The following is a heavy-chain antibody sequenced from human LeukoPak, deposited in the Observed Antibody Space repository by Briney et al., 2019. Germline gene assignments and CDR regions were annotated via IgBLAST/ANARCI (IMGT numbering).Heavy chain of an antibody. CDR1: GFTFSGSS. J-gene: IGHJ4*02. Sequence: GGSLRLSCAASGFTFSGSSMSWVRQSPGKGLEWVANINQDGSEKNYVDSVKGRFTISRDNAKSSLYLQMNSLRVEDTAVYYCARDVSLPPAFDQWGQGTLVTVSS. CDR3: ARDVSLPPAFDQ. D-gene: IGHD2-2*01. CDR2: INQDGSEK. V-gene: IGHV3-7*01.